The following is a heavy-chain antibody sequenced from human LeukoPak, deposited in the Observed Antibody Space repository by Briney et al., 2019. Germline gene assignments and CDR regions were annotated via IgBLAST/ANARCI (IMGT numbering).Heavy chain of an antibody. J-gene: IGHJ3*02. Sequence: PEASVKVSCKASGYTFTSYAMNWVRQAPGQGLEWMGWINTNTGNPTYAQGFTGRFVFSLDTSVSTAYLQISSLKAEDTAVYYCAREPYDYGGGAFDIWGQGTMVTVSS. V-gene: IGHV7-4-1*02. CDR2: INTNTGNP. CDR1: GYTFTSYA. CDR3: AREPYDYGGGAFDI. D-gene: IGHD3-16*01.